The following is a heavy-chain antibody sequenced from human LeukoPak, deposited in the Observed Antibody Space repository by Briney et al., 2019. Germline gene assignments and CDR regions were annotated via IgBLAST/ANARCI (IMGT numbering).Heavy chain of an antibody. CDR3: ASSWFGELLR. CDR1: GFTFSSYW. D-gene: IGHD3-10*01. Sequence: GGSLRLSCAASGFTFSSYWMSWVRQAPGKGLEWVANIKQDGSEKYYVDSVKGRFTISRDNAENSLYLQINSLRAEDTAVYYCASSWFGELLRWGQGTLVTVSS. V-gene: IGHV3-7*03. J-gene: IGHJ4*02. CDR2: IKQDGSEK.